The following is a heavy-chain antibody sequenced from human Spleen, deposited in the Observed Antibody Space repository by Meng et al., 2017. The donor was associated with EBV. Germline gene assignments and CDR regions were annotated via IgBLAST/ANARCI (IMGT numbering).Heavy chain of an antibody. Sequence: GRLWQSGAEGKKPGSSVKVSCKASGGTFSSYAISWVRQAPGQGLEWMGGIIPIFGTANYAQKFQGRVTITADESTSTAYMELSSLRSEDTAVYYCARGGTRLSTTVTTFDYWGQGTLVTVSS. CDR2: IIPIFGTA. V-gene: IGHV1-69*01. CDR1: GGTFSSYA. D-gene: IGHD4-11*01. CDR3: ARGGTRLSTTVTTFDY. J-gene: IGHJ4*02.